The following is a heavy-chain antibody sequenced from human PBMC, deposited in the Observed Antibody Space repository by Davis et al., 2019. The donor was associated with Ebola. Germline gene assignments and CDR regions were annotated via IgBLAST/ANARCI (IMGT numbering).Heavy chain of an antibody. D-gene: IGHD1-26*01. CDR1: RFTFSNYA. Sequence: GESLKISCAASRFTFSNYAMSWVRQAPGKGLEWVSAISGRGGSTYYADSVKGRFTISRDNSKNTLYLQMNSLRAEDTAVYYCARGRRRELSFFDYWGQGTLVTVSS. CDR2: ISGRGGST. CDR3: ARGRRRELSFFDY. V-gene: IGHV3-23*01. J-gene: IGHJ4*02.